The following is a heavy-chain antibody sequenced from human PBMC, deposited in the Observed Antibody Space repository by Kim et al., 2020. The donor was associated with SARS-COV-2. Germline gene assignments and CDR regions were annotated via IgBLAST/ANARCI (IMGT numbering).Heavy chain of an antibody. CDR3: AKDRLKRYYGMDV. Sequence: SETLSLTCAVSGGSISSSNWWSWVRQPPGKGLEWIGEIYHSGSTNYNPSLKSRVTISVDKSKNQFSLKLSSVTAAATAVYYCAKDRLKRYYGMDVWGQGTTVTVSS. CDR1: GGSISSSNW. CDR2: IYHSGST. V-gene: IGHV4-4*02. J-gene: IGHJ6*02.